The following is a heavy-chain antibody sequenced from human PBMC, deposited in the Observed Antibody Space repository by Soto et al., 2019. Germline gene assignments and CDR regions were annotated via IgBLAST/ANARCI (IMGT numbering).Heavy chain of an antibody. Sequence: PSETLSLTCAVSGGSISSGGYSWSWIRQPPGKGLEWIGYIYHCGSTYYNPSLKSRFTLSVDRSKNHFSLKLSFVTAADTAVYYCARAEYCGGDCYQFDPWGQGILVTAPQ. CDR3: ARAEYCGGDCYQFDP. D-gene: IGHD2-21*02. J-gene: IGHJ5*02. V-gene: IGHV4-30-2*01. CDR2: IYHCGST. CDR1: GGSISSGGYS.